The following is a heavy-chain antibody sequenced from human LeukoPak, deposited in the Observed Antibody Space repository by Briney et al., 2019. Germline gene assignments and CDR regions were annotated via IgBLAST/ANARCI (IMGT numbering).Heavy chain of an antibody. V-gene: IGHV1-18*01. J-gene: IGHJ4*02. CDR1: GYTFTSYG. Sequence: ASVKVSFKASGYTFTSYGISWVRQAPGQGLEWMGWISAYNGNTNYAQKLQGRVTMTTDTSTSTASMELRRLRSDDTAGYYCARAPYSSGSPSRYFGQGTLVTVSS. CDR2: ISAYNGNT. CDR3: ARAPYSSGSPSRY. D-gene: IGHD6-19*01.